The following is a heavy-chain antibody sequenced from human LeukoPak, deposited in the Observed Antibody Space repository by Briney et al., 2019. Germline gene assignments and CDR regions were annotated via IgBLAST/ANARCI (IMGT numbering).Heavy chain of an antibody. Sequence: SETLSLTCTVSGGSISSYYWSWIRQPAGKGLEWIGRIYTSGSTNYNPSLTSRVTMSVDTSKNQFSLKLSSVTAADTAVYYCARSRYFDWPYTQGYFDYWGQGTLVTVSS. J-gene: IGHJ4*02. CDR2: IYTSGST. CDR1: GGSISSYY. V-gene: IGHV4-4*07. D-gene: IGHD3-9*01. CDR3: ARSRYFDWPYTQGYFDY.